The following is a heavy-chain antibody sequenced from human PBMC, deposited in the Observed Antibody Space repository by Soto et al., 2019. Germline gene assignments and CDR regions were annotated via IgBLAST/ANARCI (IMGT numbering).Heavy chain of an antibody. Sequence: GGSLRLSCAASGFTFSSYSMNWVRQAPGKGLEWVSSISSSSSYIYYADSVKGRFTISRDNAKNSLYLQMDSLRAEDTAVYYCAREGSYGDYAFDYWGQGTLVTVSS. V-gene: IGHV3-21*01. CDR1: GFTFSSYS. D-gene: IGHD4-17*01. CDR2: ISSSSSYI. CDR3: AREGSYGDYAFDY. J-gene: IGHJ4*02.